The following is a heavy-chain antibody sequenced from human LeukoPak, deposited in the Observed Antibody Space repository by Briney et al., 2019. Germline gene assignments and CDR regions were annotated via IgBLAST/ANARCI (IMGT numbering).Heavy chain of an antibody. CDR3: ARAITYYDILTGYDY. J-gene: IGHJ4*02. Sequence: ASVKVSCKASGYTFTSYGISWVRQAPGQGLEWMGWISAYNGNTNYAQKLQGRVTMTTDTSTSTAYMELRSLRSDDTAVYYCARAITYYDILTGYDYWGQGTLVTVSS. CDR2: ISAYNGNT. CDR1: GYTFTSYG. D-gene: IGHD3-9*01. V-gene: IGHV1-18*01.